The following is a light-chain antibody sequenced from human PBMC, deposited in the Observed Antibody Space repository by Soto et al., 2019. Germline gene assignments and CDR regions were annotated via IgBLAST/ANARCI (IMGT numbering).Light chain of an antibody. CDR2: MGS. CDR3: MQALQTPRT. Sequence: DIVMTQSPLSLPVTPGEPASISCRSSQSLLHSNGYNFLDWYLQKPGQSPQLLIYMGSNRASGVHERFSGSGSGTDFTLKISRVEAEDVGVYYCMQALQTPRTFGQGTKVEIK. V-gene: IGKV2-28*01. CDR1: QSLLHSNGYNF. J-gene: IGKJ1*01.